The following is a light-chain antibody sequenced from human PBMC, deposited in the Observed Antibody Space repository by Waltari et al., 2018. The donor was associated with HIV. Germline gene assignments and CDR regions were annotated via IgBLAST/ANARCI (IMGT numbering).Light chain of an antibody. CDR1: NCHIGVSNF. Sequence: QSALTQPASVSGSPGQWITISCTGPNCHIGVSNFVSWYQQPPGKAPKLLIFEVSNRPSGVSDRFSGSKSGNTASLTISGLQAEDEADYYCSSYRNSRTWVFGGGTKLTVL. CDR2: EVS. J-gene: IGLJ3*02. CDR3: SSYRNSRTWV. V-gene: IGLV2-14*01.